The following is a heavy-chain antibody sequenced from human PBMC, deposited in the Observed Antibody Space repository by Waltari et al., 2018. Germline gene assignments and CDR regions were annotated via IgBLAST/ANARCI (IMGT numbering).Heavy chain of an antibody. CDR3: ASGRDSILGDAFDI. Sequence: QVQLQESGPGLVKPSETLSLTCTVSGGSISSYYWSWNRQPPGKGLEWIGYIYYSGSTNYNPSLKSRVTISVDTSKNQFSLKLSSVTAADTAVYYCASGRDSILGDAFDIWGQGTMVTVSS. CDR1: GGSISSYY. V-gene: IGHV4-59*01. J-gene: IGHJ3*02. D-gene: IGHD2-8*02. CDR2: IYYSGST.